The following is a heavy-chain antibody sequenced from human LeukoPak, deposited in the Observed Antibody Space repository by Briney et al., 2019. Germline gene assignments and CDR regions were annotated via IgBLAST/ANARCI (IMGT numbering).Heavy chain of an antibody. J-gene: IGHJ6*02. CDR1: GGTFSSSA. CDR2: INPVLNIT. V-gene: IGHV1-69*04. CDR3: ARDQGLTAPPPYGLDV. D-gene: IGHD5-18*01. Sequence: SVKVSCKASGGTFSSSAIIWVRQAPGQRLEWMGRINPVLNITTYAQKFQGRVTITADTSTNTAYMELSSLRSEETAVYYCARDQGLTAPPPYGLDVWGQGTTVTVSS.